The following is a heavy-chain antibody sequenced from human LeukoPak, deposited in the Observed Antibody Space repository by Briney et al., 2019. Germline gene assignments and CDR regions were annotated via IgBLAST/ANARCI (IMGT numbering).Heavy chain of an antibody. CDR3: ARDHRWVDYGDYQYQDYYYYGMDV. V-gene: IGHV1-69*13. CDR1: GGTFSSYA. D-gene: IGHD4-17*01. J-gene: IGHJ6*02. Sequence: SVKVSCKASGGTFSSYAISWVRQATGQGLEWMGGIIPIFGTANYAQKFQGRVTITADESTSTAYMELSSLRSEDTAVYYCARDHRWVDYGDYQYQDYYYYGMDVWGQGTTVTVSS. CDR2: IIPIFGTA.